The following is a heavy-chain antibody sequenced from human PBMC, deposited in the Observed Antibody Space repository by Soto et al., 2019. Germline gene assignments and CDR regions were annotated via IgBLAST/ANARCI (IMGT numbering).Heavy chain of an antibody. Sequence: GASVKVSCKASGGTFSSYTISWVRQAPGQGLEWMGRIIPILGIANYAQKFQGRVTITADKSTSTAYMELSSLRSEDTAVYYCASEALYDSSGYYYPEYFQHWGQGTLVTVSS. CDR1: GGTFSSYT. V-gene: IGHV1-69*02. J-gene: IGHJ1*01. CDR3: ASEALYDSSGYYYPEYFQH. CDR2: IIPILGIA. D-gene: IGHD3-22*01.